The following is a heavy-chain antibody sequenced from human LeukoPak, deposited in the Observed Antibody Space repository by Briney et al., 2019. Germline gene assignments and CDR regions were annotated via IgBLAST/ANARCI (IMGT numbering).Heavy chain of an antibody. CDR1: GSTFRTHS. J-gene: IGHJ5*02. CDR2: ISSSSSSI. CDR3: AGRNCSNGVCSFDP. V-gene: IGHV3-21*01. D-gene: IGHD2-8*01. Sequence: GGSLRLSCAASGSTFRTHSMNWVRQAPGKGLEWVSSISSSSSSIYYADSVKGRFTISRDNAKNSLYLQMNSLRAEDTAVYYCAGRNCSNGVCSFDPWGQGTLVTVSS.